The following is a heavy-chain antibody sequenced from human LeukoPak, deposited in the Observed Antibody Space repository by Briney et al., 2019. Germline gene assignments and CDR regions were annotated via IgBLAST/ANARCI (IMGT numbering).Heavy chain of an antibody. CDR2: IYYSGST. CDR3: ARVVLCSSTSCYDPQDWFDP. CDR1: GGSISSGGYY. V-gene: IGHV4-31*03. Sequence: SETLSLTCTVSGGSISSGGYYWSWIRQHPGKGLEWIGYIYYSGSTYYNPSLKSRVTISVDTSKNQFSLKLSSVTAADTAVYYCARVVLCSSTSCYDPQDWFDPWGQGTLVTVSS. D-gene: IGHD2-2*01. J-gene: IGHJ5*02.